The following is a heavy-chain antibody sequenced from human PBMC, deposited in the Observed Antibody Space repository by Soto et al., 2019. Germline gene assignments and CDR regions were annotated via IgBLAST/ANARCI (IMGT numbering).Heavy chain of an antibody. V-gene: IGHV4-39*07. Sequence: SETLSLTCTVSGGSISSSSYYWGWIRQPPGKGLEWIGSIYYSGRANYNPSLKSRVTISVDISKSQFSLRLTSVTAADTAVYYCARYNAASGTYYFDYWGQGALVTVSS. D-gene: IGHD6-13*01. CDR2: IYYSGRA. J-gene: IGHJ4*02. CDR3: ARYNAASGTYYFDY. CDR1: GGSISSSSYY.